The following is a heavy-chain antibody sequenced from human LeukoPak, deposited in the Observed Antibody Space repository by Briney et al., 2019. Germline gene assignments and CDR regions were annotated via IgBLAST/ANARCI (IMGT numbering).Heavy chain of an antibody. CDR3: AREGYCSSTSCYFYYYMDV. V-gene: IGHV4-4*02. CDR2: IYHSGST. J-gene: IGHJ6*03. D-gene: IGHD2-2*01. Sequence: SETLSLTCAVSGGSVSSSNWWSWVRQPPGKGLEWIGEIYHSGSTNYNPSLRSRVTISVDKSKNQFSLKLSSVTAADTAVYYCAREGYCSSTSCYFYYYMDVWGKGTTVTVSS. CDR1: GGSVSSSNW.